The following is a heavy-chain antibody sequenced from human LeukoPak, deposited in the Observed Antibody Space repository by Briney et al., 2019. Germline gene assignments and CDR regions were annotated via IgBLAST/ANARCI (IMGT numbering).Heavy chain of an antibody. Sequence: SETLSLTCTVSGGSIGSYYWGWIRQPPGKGLEWIGSIYYSGSTYYKPSLKSRVTISEDTSKNQFSLKLTSVTAADTAVYYCARHPYDILTEEGTGYFDHWGQGTLVSVSS. J-gene: IGHJ4*02. D-gene: IGHD3-9*01. CDR3: ARHPYDILTEEGTGYFDH. CDR2: IYYSGST. V-gene: IGHV4-39*01. CDR1: GGSIGSYY.